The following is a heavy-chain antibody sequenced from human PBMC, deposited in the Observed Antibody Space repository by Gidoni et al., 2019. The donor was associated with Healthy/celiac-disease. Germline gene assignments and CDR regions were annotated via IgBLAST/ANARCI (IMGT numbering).Heavy chain of an antibody. D-gene: IGHD6-13*01. Sequence: QVQLVESGGGVVQPGRSLRLSCAASGFTFSSYAMHWVRQAPGKGLEWVAVISYDGSNKYYADSVKGRFTISRDNSKNTLYLQMNSLRAEDTAVYYCARGGYSSSWLVDYWGQGTLVTVSS. J-gene: IGHJ4*02. CDR1: GFTFSSYA. CDR2: ISYDGSNK. CDR3: ARGGYSSSWLVDY. V-gene: IGHV3-30*01.